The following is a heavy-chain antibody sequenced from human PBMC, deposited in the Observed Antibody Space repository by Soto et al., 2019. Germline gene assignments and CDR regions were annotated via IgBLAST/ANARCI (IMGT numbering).Heavy chain of an antibody. Sequence: ASVKVSCKASGYTFTSYYMHWVRQAPGQGLEWMGIINPSGGSTSYAQKFQGRVTMTRDTSTSTVYMELSSLRSEDTAVYYCATEGVTGEYFDYWGQGTLVTVSS. CDR2: INPSGGST. J-gene: IGHJ4*02. CDR3: ATEGVTGEYFDY. D-gene: IGHD3-10*01. CDR1: GYTFTSYY. V-gene: IGHV1-46*01.